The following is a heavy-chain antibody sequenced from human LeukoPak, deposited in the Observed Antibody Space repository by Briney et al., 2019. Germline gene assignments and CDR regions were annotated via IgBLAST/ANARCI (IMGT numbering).Heavy chain of an antibody. CDR1: GFTFGRYA. V-gene: IGHV3-64*01. CDR3: VRGVGVSRFNYLDS. Sequence: HPGGSLRLSCAASGFTFGRYAMHWVRQAPGKGPEYVSGINSNGGTTYYARSVKGRFTISRDNSKNTLYLQMDSLRTEDMAVYYCVRGVGVSRFNYLDSWGQGTLVIVSS. CDR2: INSNGGTT. J-gene: IGHJ4*02. D-gene: IGHD1-26*01.